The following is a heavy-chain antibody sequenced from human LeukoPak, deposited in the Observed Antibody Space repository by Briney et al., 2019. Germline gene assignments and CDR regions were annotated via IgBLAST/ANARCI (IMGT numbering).Heavy chain of an antibody. CDR1: GFTFTKYW. CDR3: AREVWDPKY. D-gene: IGHD1-26*01. CDR2: IKQDGSDK. Sequence: GGSLRLSCAASGFTFTKYWMTWVRQAPGKGLEWVGNIKQDGSDKNYMDSVKGRFTISRDNTKNSVYLQMSSLRAEDTAVYYCAREVWDPKYWGQGPLVTVPS. J-gene: IGHJ4*02. V-gene: IGHV3-7*01.